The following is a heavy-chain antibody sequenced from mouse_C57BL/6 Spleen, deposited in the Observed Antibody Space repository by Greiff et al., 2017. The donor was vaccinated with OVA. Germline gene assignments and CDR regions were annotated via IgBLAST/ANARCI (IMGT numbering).Heavy chain of an antibody. J-gene: IGHJ4*01. V-gene: IGHV1-55*01. D-gene: IGHD1-1*01. CDR1: GYTFTSYW. CDR3: ARGGITTVVADYAMDY. CDR2: IYPGSGST. Sequence: VQLQQPGAELVKPGASVKMSCKASGYTFTSYWITWVKQRPGQGLEWIGDIYPGSGSTNYNEKFKGKATLTVDTSSSTAYMQLSSLTSEDSAVYYGARGGITTVVADYAMDYWGQGTSVTVSS.